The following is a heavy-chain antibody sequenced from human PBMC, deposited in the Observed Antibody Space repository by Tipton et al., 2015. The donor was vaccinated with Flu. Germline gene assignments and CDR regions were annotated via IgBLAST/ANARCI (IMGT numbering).Heavy chain of an antibody. CDR3: ASRPRAYGMDV. J-gene: IGHJ6*02. CDR2: IYYSGST. Sequence: LRLSCTVSGGSTSSSSYYWGWIRQPPGKGLEWVGSIYYSGSTYYNPSLKSRVTISVDTSKNQFSLKLSSVTAADTAVYYCASRPRAYGMDVWGQGTTVTVSS. CDR1: GGSTSSSSYY. V-gene: IGHV4-39*07.